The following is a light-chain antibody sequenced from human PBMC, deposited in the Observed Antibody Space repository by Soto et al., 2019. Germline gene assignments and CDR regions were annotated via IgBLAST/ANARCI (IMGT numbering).Light chain of an antibody. Sequence: EIVMTQSPATLSVSPGERATLSCRASQSISSNLSWYPQKPGQAPSLLIYGASARATGIPARFSGSGSGTEFTLTISILQSEDYAGYYWQHDNNCPFTVGQGTTLESK. V-gene: IGKV3-15*01. CDR3: QHDNNCPFT. CDR2: GAS. J-gene: IGKJ2*01. CDR1: QSISSN.